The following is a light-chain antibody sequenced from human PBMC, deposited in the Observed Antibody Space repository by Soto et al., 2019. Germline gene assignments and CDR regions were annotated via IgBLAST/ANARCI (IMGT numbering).Light chain of an antibody. Sequence: QSVLTQPASESGSPGQSITISCTGTSSDVGGYNYVSWYQQHPGKAPKLLIYDVSNRPSGVSNRFSGSKSGNTASLTISGLQAEDEADYYCGSYRSSSAPVFGGGTKVTVL. CDR1: SSDVGGYNY. V-gene: IGLV2-14*03. CDR3: GSYRSSSAPV. CDR2: DVS. J-gene: IGLJ2*01.